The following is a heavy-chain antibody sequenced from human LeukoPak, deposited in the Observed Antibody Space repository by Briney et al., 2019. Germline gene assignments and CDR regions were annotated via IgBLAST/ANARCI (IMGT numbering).Heavy chain of an antibody. Sequence: GGSLRLSCAASGFTFSSYAMSWVRQAPGKGLEWVSALSGTGGSTYYADSVKGRFTISRDNSKNTLYLQMNSLRAEDTAVYYCAKNTGAYCGGDCYSRSRFDYWGQGTLVTVSS. V-gene: IGHV3-23*01. CDR3: AKNTGAYCGGDCYSRSRFDY. CDR2: LSGTGGST. D-gene: IGHD2-21*02. J-gene: IGHJ4*02. CDR1: GFTFSSYA.